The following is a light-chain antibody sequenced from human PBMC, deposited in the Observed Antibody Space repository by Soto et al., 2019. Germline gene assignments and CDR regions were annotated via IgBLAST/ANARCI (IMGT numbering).Light chain of an antibody. CDR2: AAS. V-gene: IGKV1-9*01. Sequence: IQLTQSPSSLSASVGDRVTITCRASQGISSSLAWYQQQPGKAPKLLIYAASTLQSGVPSRFSGSGSGTDFTLTISSLQPEDFATYYCQQLNSPRTFGQGTKVDIK. CDR1: QGISSS. J-gene: IGKJ1*01. CDR3: QQLNSPRT.